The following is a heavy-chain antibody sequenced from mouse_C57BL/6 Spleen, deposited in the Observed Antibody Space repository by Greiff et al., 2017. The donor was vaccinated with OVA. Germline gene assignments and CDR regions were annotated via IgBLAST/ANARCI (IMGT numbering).Heavy chain of an antibody. Sequence: VQLQQPGAELVMPGASVKLSCKASGYTFTSYWMHWVKQRPGQGLEWIGEIDPSDSYTNYNQKFKGKSTLTVDKSSSTAYMQLSSLTTEDSAVYYGARGSAGYRTMDYWGQGTSVTVSS. D-gene: IGHD3-2*02. J-gene: IGHJ4*01. CDR1: GYTFTSYW. CDR2: IDPSDSYT. V-gene: IGHV1-69*01. CDR3: ARGSAGYRTMDY.